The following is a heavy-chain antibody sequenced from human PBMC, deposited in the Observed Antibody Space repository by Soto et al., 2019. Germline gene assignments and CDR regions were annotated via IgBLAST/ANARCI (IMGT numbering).Heavy chain of an antibody. D-gene: IGHD5-18*01. Sequence: EVQLVESGGGLVQPGGSLRLSCGASGYTFVSYSMNWVRQAPGKGLEWVSYISSKSTTIYYADSVKGRFTISRDNAKNSLYLQMNSLRDEDTAIYYCARHVATSMVNRWFDPWGQGTLVTVSS. V-gene: IGHV3-48*02. CDR2: ISSKSTTI. CDR3: ARHVATSMVNRWFDP. CDR1: GYTFVSYS. J-gene: IGHJ5*02.